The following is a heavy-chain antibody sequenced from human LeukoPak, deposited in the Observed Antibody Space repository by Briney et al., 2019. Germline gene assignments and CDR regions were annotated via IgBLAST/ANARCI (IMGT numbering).Heavy chain of an antibody. J-gene: IGHJ3*02. CDR3: ARDFLSKNALDI. CDR1: GGSLSNYY. Sequence: SETLSLTCTVSGGSLSNYYWNWIRQPPGKGLEWIAYISHIGSSNYNPSLKSRVTISVDTSKNQFSLNLSSVTAADTAVYYCARDFLSKNALDIWGQGTVVTVSP. V-gene: IGHV4-59*01. CDR2: ISHIGSS.